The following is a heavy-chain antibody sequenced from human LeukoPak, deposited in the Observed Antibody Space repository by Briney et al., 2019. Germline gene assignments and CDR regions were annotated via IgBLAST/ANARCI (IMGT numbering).Heavy chain of an antibody. CDR3: ARDHDYGDSRSTY. CDR2: IYYSGST. Sequence: PSQTLSLTCTVSGGSISSGGYYWSWIRQHPGKGLEWIGYIYYSGSTYYNPSLKSRVTISVDTSKNQFSLKLDSVTAADTAIYYCARDHDYGDSRSTYWGQGTLVTVSS. V-gene: IGHV4-31*03. CDR1: GGSISSGGYY. J-gene: IGHJ4*02. D-gene: IGHD4-17*01.